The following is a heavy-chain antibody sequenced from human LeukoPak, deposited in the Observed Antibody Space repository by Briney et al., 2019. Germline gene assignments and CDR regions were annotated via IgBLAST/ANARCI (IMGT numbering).Heavy chain of an antibody. CDR2: ISSSSSYI. D-gene: IGHD4-23*01. J-gene: IGHJ4*02. Sequence: GGSLRLSCAASGFTFSSYWMSWVRQAPGKGLEWVSSISSSSSYIYYADSVKGRFTISRDNAKNSLYLQMNSLRAEDTAVYYCARDTIRLGGEGFDYWGQGTLVTVSS. CDR1: GFTFSSYW. V-gene: IGHV3-21*01. CDR3: ARDTIRLGGEGFDY.